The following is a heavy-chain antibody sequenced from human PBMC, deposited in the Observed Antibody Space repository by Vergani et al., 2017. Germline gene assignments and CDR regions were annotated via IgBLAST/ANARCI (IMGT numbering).Heavy chain of an antibody. CDR1: DGYINSRSYY. CDR2: MFYSGTT. D-gene: IGHD3-22*01. V-gene: IGHV4-39*01. J-gene: IGHJ6*02. Sequence: LLLQDSGPGQVKPSEPLSLTCGVSDGYINSRSYYWAWIRQPPGKGLEWIGLMFYSGTTYYNPSLKSRVTIFLDTSKSQFSLKVTSVTAADTAVYFCARGKYNSGDYYYYYGLDVWGQGTTATVAS. CDR3: ARGKYNSGDYYYYYGLDV.